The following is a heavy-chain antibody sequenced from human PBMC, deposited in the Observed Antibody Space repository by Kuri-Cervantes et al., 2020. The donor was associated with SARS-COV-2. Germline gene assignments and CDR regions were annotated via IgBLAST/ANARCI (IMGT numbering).Heavy chain of an antibody. J-gene: IGHJ4*02. D-gene: IGHD3-10*01. Sequence: GESLKISCAASGFTFSSYAMSWVRQAPGKGLEWVSAISGSGGSTYYADSVKGRFTISRDNSKNTLYLQMNSLRAEDTAVYYCAKDLQKGMVRGSYDYWGQGTLVTVSS. V-gene: IGHV3-23*01. CDR1: GFTFSSYA. CDR2: ISGSGGST. CDR3: AKDLQKGMVRGSYDY.